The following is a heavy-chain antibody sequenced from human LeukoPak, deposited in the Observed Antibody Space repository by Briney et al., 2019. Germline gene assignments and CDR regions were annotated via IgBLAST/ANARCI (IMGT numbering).Heavy chain of an antibody. V-gene: IGHV4-59*08. J-gene: IGHJ6*03. CDR1: GGSISSYY. CDR2: IYYSGST. Sequence: PSETLSLTCTVSGGSISSYYWSWIRQPPGKGLEWIGYIYYSGSTNYNPSLKSRVTISVDTSKNQFSLKLSSVTAADTAVYYCARGDWSGYYIRYYYYMDVWGKGTTVTVSS. CDR3: ARGDWSGYYIRYYYYMDV. D-gene: IGHD3-3*01.